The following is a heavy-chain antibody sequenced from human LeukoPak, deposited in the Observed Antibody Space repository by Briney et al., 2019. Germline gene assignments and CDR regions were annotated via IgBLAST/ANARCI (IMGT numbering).Heavy chain of an antibody. D-gene: IGHD3-22*01. CDR1: GFTFSSYA. CDR3: AKQHYYDSSGYYFDY. V-gene: IGHV3-7*03. J-gene: IGHJ4*02. CDR2: IKQDGSEK. Sequence: GGSLRLSCAASGFTFSSYAMSWVRQAPGKGLEWVANIKQDGSEKFYLDSVKGRFTISRDNPKNTLYLQMHSLRAEDTAVYYCAKQHYYDSSGYYFDYWGQGTLVTVSS.